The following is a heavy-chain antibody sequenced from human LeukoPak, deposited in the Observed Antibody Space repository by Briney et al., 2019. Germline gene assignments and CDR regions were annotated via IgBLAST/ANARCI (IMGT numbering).Heavy chain of an antibody. CDR3: ARDRRDGYNYDFDY. Sequence: GGSLRLSCAASGFTFCDYYMIWLAPARGRGLVWVSYISSSGSTIYYAYAVKGRFTISRDNAKNSLYLQMNSLRAEDTAVYYCARDRRDGYNYDFDYWGQGTLVTVSS. CDR1: GFTFCDYY. CDR2: ISSSGSTI. J-gene: IGHJ4*02. D-gene: IGHD5-24*01. V-gene: IGHV3-11*01.